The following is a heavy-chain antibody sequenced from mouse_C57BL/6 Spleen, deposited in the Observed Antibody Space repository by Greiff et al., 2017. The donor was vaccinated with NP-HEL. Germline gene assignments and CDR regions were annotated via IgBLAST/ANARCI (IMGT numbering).Heavy chain of an antibody. D-gene: IGHD2-5*01. Sequence: QVQLQQSGPELVKPGASVKISCKASGYTFTDYYINWVKQRPGQGLEWIGWIFPGSGSTYYNEKFTGKATLTVDKSSSTAYMLLSSLTSEDSAVYFCARSNYGPNWYFDVWGTGTTVTVSS. CDR2: IFPGSGST. V-gene: IGHV1-75*01. CDR1: GYTFTDYY. J-gene: IGHJ1*03. CDR3: ARSNYGPNWYFDV.